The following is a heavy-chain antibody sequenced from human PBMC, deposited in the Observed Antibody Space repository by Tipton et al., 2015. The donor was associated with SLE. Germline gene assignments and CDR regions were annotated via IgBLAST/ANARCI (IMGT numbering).Heavy chain of an antibody. CDR2: ISYSGST. D-gene: IGHD6-13*01. V-gene: IGHV4-39*07. Sequence: TLSLTCTVSGVSISSSSYYWGWIRQPPGKGLEWIGSISYSGSTYYTPSLKSRVTISIDTSKNQFSLKLSSVTAADTAVYYCARSAGYGSSWAHFDYWGQGTLVTVSS. J-gene: IGHJ4*02. CDR1: GVSISSSSYY. CDR3: ARSAGYGSSWAHFDY.